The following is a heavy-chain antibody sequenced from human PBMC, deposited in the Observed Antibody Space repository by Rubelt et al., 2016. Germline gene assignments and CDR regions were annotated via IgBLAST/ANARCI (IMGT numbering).Heavy chain of an antibody. D-gene: IGHD2-2*01. CDR3: AKDFGPAALDY. Sequence: VAVISYDGSNKYYADSVKGRFTISRDNSKNTLYLQMNSLRAEDTAVYYCAKDFGPAALDYWGQGTLVTVSS. CDR2: ISYDGSNK. J-gene: IGHJ4*02. V-gene: IGHV3-30*01.